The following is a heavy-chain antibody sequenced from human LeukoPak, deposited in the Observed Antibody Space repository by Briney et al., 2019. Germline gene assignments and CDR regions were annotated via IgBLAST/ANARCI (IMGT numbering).Heavy chain of an antibody. CDR3: AKRGVVIRVILVGFHKEAYYFDS. V-gene: IGHV3-23*01. CDR2: ISGSGGGT. CDR1: GITLSNYG. J-gene: IGHJ4*02. Sequence: GGSLRLSCAVSGITLSNYGMSWVRQAPGKGLEWVAGISGSGGGTNYADSVKGRFTISRDNPKNTLYLQMNALRAEDTAVYFCAKRGVVIRVILVGFHKEAYYFDSWGQGVLVTVSS. D-gene: IGHD3-22*01.